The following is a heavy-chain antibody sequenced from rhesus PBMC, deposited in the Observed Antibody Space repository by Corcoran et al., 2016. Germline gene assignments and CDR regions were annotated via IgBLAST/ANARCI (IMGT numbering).Heavy chain of an antibody. CDR1: GYTFTRSY. V-gene: IGHV1S9*01. CDR2: INPSNGNT. J-gene: IGHJ4*01. CDR3: AKDGTVTRYYFDY. Sequence: QVQLVQSGAEVKKPGASVKLSCKASGYTFTRSYITWFTQAPGPVREWMEWINPSNGNTGYAQKFQGRVNMTRDTSTSTAYMELSSLRSEDTAVYYCAKDGTVTRYYFDYWGQGVLVTVSS. D-gene: IGHD3-9*01.